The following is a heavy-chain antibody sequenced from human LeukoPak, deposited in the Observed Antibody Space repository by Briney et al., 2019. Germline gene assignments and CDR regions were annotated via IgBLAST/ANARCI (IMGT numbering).Heavy chain of an antibody. CDR2: ISTSGDST. CDR3: ARARYCSSTSCFLDY. J-gene: IGHJ4*02. V-gene: IGHV3-23*01. D-gene: IGHD2-2*01. CDR1: GFPFNAYW. Sequence: GGSLRLSCAASGFPFNAYWMTWVRQAPGKGLEWVSTISTSGDSTYYADSVKGRFTISRDNSKNTLYLQMNSLTAEDTALHYCARARYCSSTSCFLDYWGQGTLVTVSS.